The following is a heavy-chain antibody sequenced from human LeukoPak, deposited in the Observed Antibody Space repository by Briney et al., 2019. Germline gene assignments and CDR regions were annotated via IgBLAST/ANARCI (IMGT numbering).Heavy chain of an antibody. CDR3: ARAGIAAAGPRSPFYY. CDR1: GYTFTSYG. CDR2: TSASNSNT. J-gene: IGHJ4*02. Sequence: AAVTVSCKASGYTFTSYGISMVRQAPAPGLEWMGCTSASNSNTNYEQKLQGRATMTTDTSTSTAYMELRSLRSDDTAVYYCARAGIAAAGPRSPFYYWGQGTLVTVSS. V-gene: IGHV1-18*01. D-gene: IGHD6-13*01.